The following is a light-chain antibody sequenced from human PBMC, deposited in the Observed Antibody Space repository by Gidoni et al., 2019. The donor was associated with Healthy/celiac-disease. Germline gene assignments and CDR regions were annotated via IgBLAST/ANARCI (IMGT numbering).Light chain of an antibody. CDR2: GAS. Sequence: EIVMTQSPATLSVSPGESATLSCRARQSVSSNLAWYQQTPGQAPRLLIYGASTRATGIPARFSGSGSGTEFTLTISSLQSEDFAVYYCQQYNNWPPRYTFGQGTKLEIK. J-gene: IGKJ2*01. CDR1: QSVSSN. CDR3: QQYNNWPPRYT. V-gene: IGKV3-15*01.